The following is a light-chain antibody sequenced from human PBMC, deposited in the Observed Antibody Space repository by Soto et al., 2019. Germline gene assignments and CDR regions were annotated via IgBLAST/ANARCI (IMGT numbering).Light chain of an antibody. J-gene: IGKJ5*01. Sequence: EIVLTQSPATLSLSPGEIATLSFSASQSVISYLAFYQQKPGQAPRLLIYDASTRATGIPARFSGSGSGTDFTLTISSLEPEDFAVYHCQQRSNWPSITFGQGTRLEIK. CDR1: QSVISY. CDR3: QQRSNWPSIT. V-gene: IGKV3-11*01. CDR2: DAS.